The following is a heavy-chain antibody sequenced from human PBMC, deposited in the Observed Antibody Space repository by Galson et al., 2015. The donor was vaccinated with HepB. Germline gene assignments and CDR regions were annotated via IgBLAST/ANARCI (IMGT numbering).Heavy chain of an antibody. CDR3: TRGGQVVY. V-gene: IGHV3-21*01. CDR2: IRGSSTYL. D-gene: IGHD6-6*01. CDR1: GFIFSTYN. Sequence: SLRLSCAASGFIFSTYNMNWVRQAPGKGLEWVSSIRGSSTYLYYADSVKGRFTISRDNAKNSLYLQMNSLRAEDTAVYYCTRGGQVVYWGRGTLVTVSS. J-gene: IGHJ1*01.